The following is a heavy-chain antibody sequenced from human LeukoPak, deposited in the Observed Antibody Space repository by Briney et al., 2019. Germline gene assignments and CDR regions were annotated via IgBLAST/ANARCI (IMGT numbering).Heavy chain of an antibody. CDR3: ARHGGYSSGWQIDY. J-gene: IGHJ4*02. CDR2: IYYSGNT. Sequence: PSETLSLTCTVSGGSISSTSYYWGWIRQPPGKGLKWIGSIYYSGNTYYNPSLKSRVTISVDTSKNQFSLKLSSVTAADTAVYYCARHGGYSSGWQIDYWGQGTLVTVSS. V-gene: IGHV4-39*01. CDR1: GGSISSTSYY. D-gene: IGHD6-19*01.